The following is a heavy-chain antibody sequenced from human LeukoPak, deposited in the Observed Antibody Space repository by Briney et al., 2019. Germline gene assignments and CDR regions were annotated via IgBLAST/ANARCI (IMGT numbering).Heavy chain of an antibody. CDR2: ISYIGNT. Sequence: PSETLSLTCTVSGASVTSYYWTWIRQPAGKGLEWIGYISYIGNTNYNPSLKSRVTISVDTSKNQFSLKLSSVTAADTAVYYCARDRHGMDVWGQGTTVTV. CDR3: ARDRHGMDV. CDR1: GASVTSYY. J-gene: IGHJ6*02. V-gene: IGHV4-59*02.